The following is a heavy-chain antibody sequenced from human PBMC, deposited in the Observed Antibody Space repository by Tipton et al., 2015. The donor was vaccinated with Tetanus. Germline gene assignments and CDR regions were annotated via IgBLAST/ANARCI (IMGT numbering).Heavy chain of an antibody. CDR1: RGSISDYF. D-gene: IGHD6-6*01. J-gene: IGHJ5*02. CDR3: ARGVRYSGSSFHWFDT. CDR2: VSHSGTT. Sequence: TLSLTCTVSRGSISDYFWSWIRQPPGKGLEWIGYVSHSGTTNSNPSLKGRISMSIDTSKNRFSLELTSVIAADTAVYYCARGVRYSGSSFHWFDTWGQGTLVTVSS. V-gene: IGHV4-59*13.